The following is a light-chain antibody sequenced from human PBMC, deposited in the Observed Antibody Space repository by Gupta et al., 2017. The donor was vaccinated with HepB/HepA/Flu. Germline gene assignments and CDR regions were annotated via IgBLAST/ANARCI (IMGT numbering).Light chain of an antibody. V-gene: IGLV2-11*01. CDR2: DVS. CDR1: SSDVCGYNY. Sequence: SAPTQPRSVSGAPGQAVPISCPGTSSDVCGYNYVSWYQQHPGKAPKLMIYDVSKRPSGVPDRFSGSKSGNTASLTISGLQAEDEADYYCCSYAGSYTWVFGGGTNLTVL. J-gene: IGLJ3*02. CDR3: CSYAGSYTWV.